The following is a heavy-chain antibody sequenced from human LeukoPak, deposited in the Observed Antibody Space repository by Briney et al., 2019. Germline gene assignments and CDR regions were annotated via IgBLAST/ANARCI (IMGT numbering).Heavy chain of an antibody. V-gene: IGHV3-23*01. CDR1: GFTLYSHA. J-gene: IGHJ4*02. CDR2: ISGSGIST. Sequence: GGSLRLSCAASGFTLYSHAMTWVRQAPGKGLEWVASISGSGISTYYADSVKGRFTISRDNSKNTLYLQMNSLRAEDAAVYYCAREAPGDWGQGTLVTVSS. D-gene: IGHD3-10*01. CDR3: AREAPGD.